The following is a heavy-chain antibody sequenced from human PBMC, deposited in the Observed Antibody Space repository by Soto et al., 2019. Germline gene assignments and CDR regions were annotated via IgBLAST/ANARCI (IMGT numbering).Heavy chain of an antibody. D-gene: IGHD1-1*01. CDR3: SRVYNWNYSL. CDR2: VYYSGSS. Sequence: QVQLQESGPGLVKPSQTLSLTCTVSGGSISSGGYYWSWIRQHPGKGLERIGDVYYSGSSYYNPFLKSRVTMSVDTSKNQFSLKLSSVTAADTAVYDCSRVYNWNYSLWGQGTLVTVSS. J-gene: IGHJ4*02. V-gene: IGHV4-31*03. CDR1: GGSISSGGYY.